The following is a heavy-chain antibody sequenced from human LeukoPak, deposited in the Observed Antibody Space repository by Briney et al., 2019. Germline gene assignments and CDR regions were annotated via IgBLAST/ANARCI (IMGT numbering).Heavy chain of an antibody. V-gene: IGHV1-2*02. CDR2: IIPDSGAT. D-gene: IGHD4-23*01. Sequence: GASVKVSCKASGYTFTGYYLHWVRQAPGQGLEWMGWIIPDSGATNYAQKFQGRVTMTRDTSITTAYMELSRLRSDDTAVYYCARRGYGGNSLLDYWGQGTLVTVSS. CDR3: ARRGYGGNSLLDY. CDR1: GYTFTGYY. J-gene: IGHJ4*02.